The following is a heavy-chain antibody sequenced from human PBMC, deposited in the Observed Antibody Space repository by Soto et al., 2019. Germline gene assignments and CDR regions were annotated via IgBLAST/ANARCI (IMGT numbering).Heavy chain of an antibody. CDR1: GFTFSSYA. CDR2: ISGSGGST. D-gene: IGHD6-19*01. CDR3: ANNNGSGWYSEGVFDY. V-gene: IGHV3-23*01. Sequence: EVQLLESGGGLVQPGGSLRLSCAASGFTFSSYAMSWVRQAPGKGLEWVSAISGSGGSTYYADSVKGRFTISRDNSKNTLNLQMNSLRAEDTAVYYCANNNGSGWYSEGVFDYWGQGTLVTVSS. J-gene: IGHJ4*02.